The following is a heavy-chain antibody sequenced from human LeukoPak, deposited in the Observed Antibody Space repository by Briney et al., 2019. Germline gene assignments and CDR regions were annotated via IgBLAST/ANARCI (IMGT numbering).Heavy chain of an antibody. D-gene: IGHD6-19*01. CDR1: GFTFSSYW. V-gene: IGHV3-7*01. Sequence: PGGSLRLSCAASGFTFSSYWMSWVRQAPGKGLEWVANIKQDGSEKYYVDSVKGRFTISRDNAKNSLYLQMNSLRAEDTAVYYCARDQRIAVAGTVDYWGQGTLVTVSS. CDR2: IKQDGSEK. CDR3: ARDQRIAVAGTVDY. J-gene: IGHJ4*02.